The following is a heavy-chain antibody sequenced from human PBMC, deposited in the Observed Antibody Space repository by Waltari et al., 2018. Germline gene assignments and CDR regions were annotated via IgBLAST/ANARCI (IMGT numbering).Heavy chain of an antibody. Sequence: EVQLLESGGGLVQPGGSLRLSCAASGFTFSSSAMIWVRQAPGQGLEWVSVIYSGGSTYYADSVKGRFTISRDNSKNTLYLQMNSLRAEDTAVYYCAKGGGIVVVVAATLYMDVWGKGTTVTVSS. V-gene: IGHV3-23*03. CDR1: GFTFSSSA. J-gene: IGHJ6*03. CDR3: AKGGGIVVVVAATLYMDV. D-gene: IGHD2-15*01. CDR2: IYSGGST.